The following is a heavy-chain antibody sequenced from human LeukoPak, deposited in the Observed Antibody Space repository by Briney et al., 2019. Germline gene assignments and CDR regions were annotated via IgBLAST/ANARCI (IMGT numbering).Heavy chain of an antibody. Sequence: PGGSLRLSCAASGFTFRSYGMHWVRQAPGKGLEWVTFIRNDGTTKYYADSVKGRFTISRDNSKNTLYLQMNSLRDEDTGVFYCAKVDSSSWGIPDYWGLGTQVTVSS. D-gene: IGHD3-22*01. V-gene: IGHV3-30*02. J-gene: IGHJ4*02. CDR1: GFTFRSYG. CDR3: AKVDSSSWGIPDY. CDR2: IRNDGTTK.